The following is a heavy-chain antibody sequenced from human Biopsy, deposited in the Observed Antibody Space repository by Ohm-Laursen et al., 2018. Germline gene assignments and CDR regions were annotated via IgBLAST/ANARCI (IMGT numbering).Heavy chain of an antibody. CDR1: GFLFSDYY. CDR3: ARSPGRDRMDV. CDR2: ISSGGTTI. Sequence: SLRLSCTASGFLFSDYYMRWIRQAPGKGLEWVSYISSGGTTIYYADSVKGRFIVSRDNDKNSLYLQMNSLRAEDTAVYHCARSPGRDRMDVWGQGTTVIVSS. J-gene: IGHJ6*02. D-gene: IGHD1-14*01. V-gene: IGHV3-11*04.